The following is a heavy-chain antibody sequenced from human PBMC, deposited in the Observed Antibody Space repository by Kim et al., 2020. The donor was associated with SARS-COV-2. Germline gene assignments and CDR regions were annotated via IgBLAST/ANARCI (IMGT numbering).Heavy chain of an antibody. CDR3: VRVGGTGGFGDLVETVYFDC. J-gene: IGHJ4*02. D-gene: IGHD3-10*01. Sequence: GGSLRLSCAASGFTFSDYYMSWIRQAPGKGLEWVSYISSSSSYTNYADSVKGRFTISRDNAKNSLYLQMNSLRAEDTAVYYCVRVGGTGGFGDLVETVYFDCWGQGTLVTVSS. CDR2: ISSSSSYT. CDR1: GFTFSDYY. V-gene: IGHV3-11*05.